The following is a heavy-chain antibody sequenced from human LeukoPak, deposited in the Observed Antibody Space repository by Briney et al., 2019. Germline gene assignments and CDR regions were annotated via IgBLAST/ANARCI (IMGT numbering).Heavy chain of an antibody. V-gene: IGHV4-34*01. J-gene: IGHJ4*02. CDR1: GGSFSGSY. D-gene: IGHD6-13*01. CDR3: ARTTYIAAAGMFDY. Sequence: SETLSLTCAVHGGSFSGSYWSWIRQTPGKGLVWIGEINHTGSTNYNPSLKSRATISVDMSKNQFSLKVSSVTAADTAVYYCARTTYIAAAGMFDYWGQGTLVTVS. CDR2: INHTGST.